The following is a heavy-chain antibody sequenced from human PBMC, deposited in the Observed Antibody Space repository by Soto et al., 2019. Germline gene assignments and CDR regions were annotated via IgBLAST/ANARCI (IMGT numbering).Heavy chain of an antibody. CDR3: ARHYGDQTNWFDP. Sequence: QVQLQESGPGLVKPSQTLSLTCTVSGGSISSGDYYWSWIRQPPGKGLEWIGYIYYSGRSHYNPSLKSRVTISVDMSKNQFSLKLSSVTAADTAVYYCARHYGDQTNWFDPWGQGTLVTVSS. J-gene: IGHJ5*02. D-gene: IGHD4-17*01. CDR1: GGSISSGDYY. V-gene: IGHV4-30-4*01. CDR2: IYYSGRS.